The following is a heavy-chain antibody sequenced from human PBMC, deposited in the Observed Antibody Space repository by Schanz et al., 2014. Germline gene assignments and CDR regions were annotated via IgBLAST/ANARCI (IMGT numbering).Heavy chain of an antibody. D-gene: IGHD3-9*01. J-gene: IGHJ4*02. CDR1: GYIFINSG. V-gene: IGHV1-18*01. Sequence: QIQLVQSGPEVKKPGATVKVSCKASGYIFINSGISWVRQAPGQGLEWMGWINTGSGDTKYSQNFQGRVTITRDTSASTAYMELRSLRSDDTAVYYCARDAADFYDILTEEDYWGQGTLVTVSS. CDR2: INTGSGDT. CDR3: ARDAADFYDILTEEDY.